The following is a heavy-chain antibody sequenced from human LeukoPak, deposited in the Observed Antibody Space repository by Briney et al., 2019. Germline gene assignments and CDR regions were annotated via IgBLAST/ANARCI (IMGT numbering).Heavy chain of an antibody. CDR3: ARGDYETHGYQTR. J-gene: IGHJ4*02. Sequence: GASVTVSCKASGYIFTSYVLHWVRQAPGQGLEWMGWINTNTGNPTYAQGFTGRFVFSLDTSVSTAYLQISSLKADDTGIYYCARGDYETHGYQTRWGQGTLVTVSS. D-gene: IGHD3-22*01. CDR2: INTNTGNP. CDR1: GYIFTSYV. V-gene: IGHV7-4-1*02.